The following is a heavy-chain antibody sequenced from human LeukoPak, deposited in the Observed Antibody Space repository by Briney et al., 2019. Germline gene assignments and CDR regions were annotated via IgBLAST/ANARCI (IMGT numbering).Heavy chain of an antibody. Sequence: ASVKVSCKASGHTFTGYYMHWVRQAPGQGLEWMGWINPNSGDTNYAQKFQGRVTMTRDTSISTAYMELSRLRSDDTAVYYCARADLDYYFDYWGQGTLVTVSS. CDR3: ARADLDYYFDY. J-gene: IGHJ4*02. D-gene: IGHD3-3*01. V-gene: IGHV1-2*02. CDR1: GHTFTGYY. CDR2: INPNSGDT.